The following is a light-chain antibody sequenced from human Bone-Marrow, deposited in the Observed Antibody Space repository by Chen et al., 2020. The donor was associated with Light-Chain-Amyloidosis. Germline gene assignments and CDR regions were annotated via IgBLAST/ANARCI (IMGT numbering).Light chain of an antibody. CDR3: MIWHSSAWV. CDR1: SGINVGTYR. Sequence: QAVLTQPSSLSASPGASASLTCTLRSGINVGTYRIYWYQQKPGSPPQSLLRYKSDSDKQQGSGVPSRFSGSKYASANAGILLISGLQSEDEADYSCMIWHSSAWVFGGGTKLTVL. J-gene: IGLJ3*02. V-gene: IGLV5-45*03. CDR2: YKSDSDK.